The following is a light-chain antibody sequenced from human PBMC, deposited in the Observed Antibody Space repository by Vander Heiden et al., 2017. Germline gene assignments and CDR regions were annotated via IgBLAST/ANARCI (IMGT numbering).Light chain of an antibody. V-gene: IGKV3-15*01. CDR3: QQYNNWPLT. Sequence: ELVMTQSPATLSVSPGERATLSCRVSQSISNNLAWHQQKPGQAPRLLIYDASTRATGIPARFSGSGSGTEFTLSISSLQSEDFAVYYCQQYNNWPLTFGGRTKVEIK. J-gene: IGKJ4*01. CDR2: DAS. CDR1: QSISNN.